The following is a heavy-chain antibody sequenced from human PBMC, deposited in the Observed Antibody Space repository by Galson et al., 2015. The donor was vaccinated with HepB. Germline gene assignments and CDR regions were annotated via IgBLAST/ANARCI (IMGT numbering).Heavy chain of an antibody. Sequence: SLRLSCAASGFSFSYFTMHWVRQAPGKGLDWVAVISYTGTYTNYADSGMGRFTISRDNSKNALYLQMNSLRVEDTALHYCVRPRGAWAGDYLNWYCDRWGRGTLVTVSS. CDR1: GFSFSYFT. J-gene: IGHJ2*01. CDR3: VRPRGAWAGDYLNWYCDR. D-gene: IGHD4-17*01. CDR2: ISYTGTYT. V-gene: IGHV3-30*04.